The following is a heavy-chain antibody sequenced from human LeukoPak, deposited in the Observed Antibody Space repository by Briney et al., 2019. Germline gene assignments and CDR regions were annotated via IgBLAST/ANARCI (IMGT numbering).Heavy chain of an antibody. V-gene: IGHV3-23*01. J-gene: IGHJ4*02. CDR2: ISGSGGST. D-gene: IGHD3-16*01. CDR3: AKGYYDYVWGSYYFDY. Sequence: GXLRLSCAASGFTFSSYAMSWVRQAPGKGLEWVSAISGSGGSTYYADSVKGRFTISRDNSRNTLYLQMNSLRAEETAVYYCAKGYYDYVWGSYYFDYWGQGTLVTVSS. CDR1: GFTFSSYA.